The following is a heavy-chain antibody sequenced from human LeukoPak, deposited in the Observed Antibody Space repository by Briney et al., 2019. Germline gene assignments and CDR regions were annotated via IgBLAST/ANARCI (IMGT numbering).Heavy chain of an antibody. CDR2: ISENGRNT. CDR3: ARDLEGMG. V-gene: IGHV3-23*01. D-gene: IGHD2-8*01. CDR1: GFSFSASS. Sequence: PGGSLRLSCAASGFSFSASSMSWVRQTPGKGLEWVSSISENGRNTYYADSVKGRFTISRDNAKNSLYLQMNSLRAEDTAVYYCARDLEGMGWGQGTLVTVSS. J-gene: IGHJ4*02.